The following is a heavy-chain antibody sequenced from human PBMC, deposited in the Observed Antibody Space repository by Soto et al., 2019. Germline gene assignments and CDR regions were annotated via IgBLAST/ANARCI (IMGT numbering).Heavy chain of an antibody. Sequence: PSETLSLTCTVPGGSISSYYWSWIRQPPGKGLEWIGYIYYSGSTNYNPSLKSRVTISVDTSKNQFSLKLSSVTAADTAVYYCARVDYGGIDYWGQGTLVTVSS. V-gene: IGHV4-59*01. CDR3: ARVDYGGIDY. CDR2: IYYSGST. J-gene: IGHJ4*02. CDR1: GGSISSYY. D-gene: IGHD4-17*01.